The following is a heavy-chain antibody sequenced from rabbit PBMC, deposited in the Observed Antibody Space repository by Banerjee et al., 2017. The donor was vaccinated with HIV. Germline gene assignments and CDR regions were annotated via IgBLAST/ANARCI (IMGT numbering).Heavy chain of an antibody. D-gene: IGHD4-2*01. J-gene: IGHJ4*01. CDR2: IYTSSGST. Sequence: QQLAESGGGLGKPGGTLTLTCKASGIDFSSYYYMCWVRQAPGKGLEWIGCIYTSSGSTWYASWVNGRFTISRSTSLNTVDLKMSSLPAAHTATYFSATTPGCAGYERSHSINFWRPGPL. CDR3: ATTPGCAGYERSHSINF. CDR1: GIDFSSYYY. V-gene: IGHV1S43*01.